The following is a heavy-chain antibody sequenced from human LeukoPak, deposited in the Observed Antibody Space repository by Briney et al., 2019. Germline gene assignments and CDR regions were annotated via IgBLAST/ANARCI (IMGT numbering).Heavy chain of an antibody. CDR3: GRGAGSPWVRALDF. D-gene: IGHD1-26*01. J-gene: IGHJ4*02. V-gene: IGHV3-33*01. CDR2: IWYDGYTK. CDR1: GFTFSTYG. Sequence: GGSLRLSCAVSGFTFSTYGMHWFGRAPGKGLEGWAVIWYDGYTKYYAESVKGRFTISRENSKNTLILSMNSLRAEDTALYYCGRGAGSPWVRALDFWGQGTLVTVSS.